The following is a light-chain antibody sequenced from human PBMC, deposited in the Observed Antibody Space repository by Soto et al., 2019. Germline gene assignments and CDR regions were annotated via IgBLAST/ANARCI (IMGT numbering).Light chain of an antibody. J-gene: IGKJ1*01. CDR2: GAS. V-gene: IGKV3-20*01. CDR1: QSVSSSY. Sequence: EIVLTQSPCTLSLSPGERATLSCGASQSVSSSYLAWYQQKPGQAPRLLIYGASSRATGIPDRFGGSGSGTDFTLTISRLEPEDFAVYYCQQYGSSPPFTFGQGTKVDIK. CDR3: QQYGSSPPFT.